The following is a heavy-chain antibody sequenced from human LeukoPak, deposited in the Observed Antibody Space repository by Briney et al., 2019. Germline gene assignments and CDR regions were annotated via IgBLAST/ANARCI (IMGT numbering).Heavy chain of an antibody. CDR3: ARVQDYYDSSGWVYYYYMDV. CDR1: GGTFSSYA. J-gene: IGHJ6*03. Sequence: ASVKVSCKASGGTFSSYAISWVRQAPGQGLEWMGGISAYNGNTNYAQKLQGRVTMTTDTSTTTAYMELRSLRSDDTAVYYCARVQDYYDSSGWVYYYYMDVWGKGTTVTVSS. CDR2: ISAYNGNT. D-gene: IGHD3-22*01. V-gene: IGHV1-18*01.